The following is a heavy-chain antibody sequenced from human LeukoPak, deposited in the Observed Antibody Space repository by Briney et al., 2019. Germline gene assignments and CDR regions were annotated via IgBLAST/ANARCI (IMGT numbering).Heavy chain of an antibody. CDR2: INTAGSST. D-gene: IGHD3-16*01. J-gene: IGHJ5*02. CDR1: GFPFSNYW. V-gene: IGHV3-74*01. Sequence: GGSLRLSCAASGFPFSNYWMHWVRQAPGKGLMWVSRINTAGSSTTYADSVKGRFTISRDNAKDTLYLQMNSLRAEDTAVYYCARDVAGDWFDPWGQGTLVTVSS. CDR3: ARDVAGDWFDP.